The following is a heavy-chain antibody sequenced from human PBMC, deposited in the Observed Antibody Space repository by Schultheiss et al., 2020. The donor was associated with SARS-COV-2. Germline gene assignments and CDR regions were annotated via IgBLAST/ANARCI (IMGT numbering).Heavy chain of an antibody. CDR2: MNPNSGNT. Sequence: ASVKVSCKASGYTFTSYGISWVRQATGQGLGWMGWMNPNSGNTGYAQKFQGRVTMTRNTSISTAYMELSSLRSEDTAVYYCARGGIWSVAGRGVYDYWGQGTLVTVSS. V-gene: IGHV1-8*02. D-gene: IGHD6-19*01. CDR3: ARGGIWSVAGRGVYDY. CDR1: GYTFTSYG. J-gene: IGHJ4*02.